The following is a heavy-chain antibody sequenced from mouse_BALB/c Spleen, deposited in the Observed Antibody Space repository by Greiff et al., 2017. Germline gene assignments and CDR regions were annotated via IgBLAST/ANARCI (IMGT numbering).Heavy chain of an antibody. J-gene: IGHJ1*01. CDR3: ARSTYRYDWYFDV. CDR1: GYTFTDYN. V-gene: IGHV1S56*01. CDR2: IYPGDGST. Sequence: VQLQQFGAELVKPGASVKISCKASGYTFTDYNMDWVKQRPGQGLEWIGWIYPGDGSTKYNEKFKGKATLTADKSSSTAYMQLSSLTSENSAVYFCARSTYRYDWYFDVWGAGTTVTVSS. D-gene: IGHD2-14*01.